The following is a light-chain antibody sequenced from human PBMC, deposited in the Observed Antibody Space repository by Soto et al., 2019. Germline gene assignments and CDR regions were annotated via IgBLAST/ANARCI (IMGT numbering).Light chain of an antibody. V-gene: IGLV2-11*01. CDR2: DVS. J-gene: IGLJ1*01. CDR1: SSDVGGYNY. CDR3: CSYAGSYTFSDV. Sequence: QSFLTQPRSVSGSPGQSVTISCTGTSSDVGGYNYVSWYQQHPGKAPKLMIYDVSKRPSGVPDRFSGSKSGNTASLTISGLQAEDEADYYCCSYAGSYTFSDVFGTGTKVTVL.